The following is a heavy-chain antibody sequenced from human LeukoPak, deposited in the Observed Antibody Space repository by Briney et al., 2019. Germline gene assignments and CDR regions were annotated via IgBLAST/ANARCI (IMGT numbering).Heavy chain of an antibody. Sequence: SVKVSCKASGGTFSSYAISWVRQAPGQGLEWMGGIIPIFGTANYAQKFQGRVTMTRDTSTSTVYMELSSLRSEDTAVYYCARDPSIAVAGTKWWFGGMDVWGQGTTVTVSS. CDR3: ARDPSIAVAGTKWWFGGMDV. D-gene: IGHD6-19*01. CDR2: IIPIFGTA. CDR1: GGTFSSYA. V-gene: IGHV1-69*05. J-gene: IGHJ6*02.